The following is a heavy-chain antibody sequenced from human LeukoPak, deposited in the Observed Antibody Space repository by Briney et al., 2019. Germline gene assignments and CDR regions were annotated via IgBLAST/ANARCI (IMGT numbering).Heavy chain of an antibody. V-gene: IGHV3-48*04. CDR1: GFTFSSYT. Sequence: GGSLRLSCAASGFTFSSYTISWVRQAPGKGMEWVSYIGVSDITYADSVKGRFTISRDNAKNSLYLQMNSLRAEDTAVYYCARDFLWSFDNWGQGTLVTVSS. J-gene: IGHJ4*02. CDR2: IGVSDIT. CDR3: ARDFLWSFDN. D-gene: IGHD3-10*01.